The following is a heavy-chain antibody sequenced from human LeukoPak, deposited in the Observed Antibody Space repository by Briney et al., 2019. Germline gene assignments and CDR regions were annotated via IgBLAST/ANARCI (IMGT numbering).Heavy chain of an antibody. CDR1: GFTFSNYW. CDR3: ARDSLEPPEGHFDL. CDR2: IKEDGSET. J-gene: IGHJ2*01. D-gene: IGHD1-1*01. Sequence: GGSLRLSCAASGFTFSNYWMSWVRLTAGKGLEWVASIKEDGSETHYVDSVKGRFTISRDNAKNSLYLQMNSLRAEDTAVYYCARDSLEPPEGHFDLWGRGTLVTVSS. V-gene: IGHV3-7*01.